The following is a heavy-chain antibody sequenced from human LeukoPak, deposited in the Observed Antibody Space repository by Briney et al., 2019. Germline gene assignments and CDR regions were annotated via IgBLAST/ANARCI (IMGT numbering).Heavy chain of an antibody. J-gene: IGHJ4*02. CDR2: ISGISHNI. V-gene: IGHV3-11*04. CDR3: ARDFMNGGFSD. D-gene: IGHD1-1*01. CDR1: GFMFSDFY. Sequence: GGSLRLSCAPSGFMFSDFYLSWIRQAPGKGLEWVSYISGISHNIQYADSVKGRFTVSRDNAKKSLYLQMNSLRAEDTAVYFCARDFMNGGFSDWDQGTLVTVSS.